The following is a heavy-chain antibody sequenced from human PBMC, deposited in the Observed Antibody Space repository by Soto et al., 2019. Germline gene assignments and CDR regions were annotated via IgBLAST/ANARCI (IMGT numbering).Heavy chain of an antibody. D-gene: IGHD3-22*01. CDR1: GYTFTSYA. V-gene: IGHV1-3*01. CDR2: INAGNGNT. J-gene: IGHJ4*02. Sequence: ASVKVSCKASGYTFTSYAMHWLRQAPGQRLEWMGWINAGNGNTKYSQKFQGRVTITRDTSASTAYMELGSLRSEDTAVYYCARSIVVVTSFDYWGQGTLVTVSS. CDR3: ARSIVVVTSFDY.